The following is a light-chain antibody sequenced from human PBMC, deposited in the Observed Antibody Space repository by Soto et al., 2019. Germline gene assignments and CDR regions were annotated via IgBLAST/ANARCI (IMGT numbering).Light chain of an antibody. V-gene: IGLV3-1*01. CDR3: QAWDSGTVV. CDR1: TLGSKF. J-gene: IGLJ2*01. CDR2: EDT. Sequence: SYELTQPPSVSVSPGQTANITCSGNTLGSKFVFWYQQKAGQSPMVVIYEDTKRPSGIPERFSGSNSGNTATLTISRTQAMDEADFYCQAWDSGTVVFGGGTKVTVL.